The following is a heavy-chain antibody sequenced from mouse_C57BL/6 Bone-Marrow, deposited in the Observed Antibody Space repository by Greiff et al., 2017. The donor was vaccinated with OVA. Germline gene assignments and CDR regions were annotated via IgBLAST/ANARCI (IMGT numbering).Heavy chain of an antibody. D-gene: IGHD2-3*01. CDR2: IYPGSGGT. J-gene: IGHJ1*03. CDR3: ASPRWLLRDHWYFDV. V-gene: IGHV1-55*01. Sequence: VQLQQPGAELVKPGASVKLSCKASGYTFPSYWIPWVKQRPGQGLEWIGVIYPGSGGTNYNEKFKGKATLTVDTSSSTAYMQLSSLTSEDYAVYYGASPRWLLRDHWYFDVWGTGTTVTVSS. CDR1: GYTFPSYW.